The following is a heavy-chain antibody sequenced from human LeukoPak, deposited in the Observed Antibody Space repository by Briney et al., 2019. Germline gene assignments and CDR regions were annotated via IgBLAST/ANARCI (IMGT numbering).Heavy chain of an antibody. CDR1: GGSISGYY. V-gene: IGHV4-4*07. J-gene: IGHJ1*01. D-gene: IGHD5-18*01. CDR2: IYANGGT. Sequence: SETLSLTCTVSGGSISGYYWNWIRQSAGKGLEWIGRIYANGGTNYNPSLRSRVSMSVDTSKNPFSLKLTSVTAADTAIYYCARDFTRNSYAVAEFFHPWGQGTLVSVSS. CDR3: ARDFTRNSYAVAEFFHP.